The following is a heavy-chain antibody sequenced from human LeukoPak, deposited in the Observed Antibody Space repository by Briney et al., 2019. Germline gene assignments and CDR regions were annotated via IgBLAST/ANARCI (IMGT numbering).Heavy chain of an antibody. D-gene: IGHD3-16*01. CDR3: AREDPYLT. CDR2: ISGSGGST. CDR1: GFTFSSYA. Sequence: PGGSLRLSCAASGFTFSSYAMSWVRQAPGKGLEWVSSISGSGGSTHYADSVKGRFTISRDNFKSTLYLQMNGLRAEDTAVYNCAREDPYLTWGQGTLVTASS. J-gene: IGHJ5*02. V-gene: IGHV3-23*01.